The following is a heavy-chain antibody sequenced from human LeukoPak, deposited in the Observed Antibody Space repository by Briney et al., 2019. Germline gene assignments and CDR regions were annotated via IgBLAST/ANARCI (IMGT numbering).Heavy chain of an antibody. D-gene: IGHD2-2*02. CDR3: ARGLGYCSSTSCYNLRFFDY. J-gene: IGHJ4*02. Sequence: SETLSLTCAVSGDSFSSHYWTWIRQSPGTGLEWIGYISHIGRTNYNPSLKSRVTISIDTSKNQFSLKLSSVTAADTAVYYCARGLGYCSSTSCYNLRFFDYWGQGTLVTVSS. V-gene: IGHV4-59*11. CDR1: GDSFSSHY. CDR2: ISHIGRT.